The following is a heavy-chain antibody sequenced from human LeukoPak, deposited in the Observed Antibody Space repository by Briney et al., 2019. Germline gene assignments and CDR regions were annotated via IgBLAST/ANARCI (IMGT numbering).Heavy chain of an antibody. V-gene: IGHV1-69*01. CDR3: ASCSGGSCYRFDY. CDR1: GGTFSSYA. CDR2: IIPIFGTA. Sequence: VASVTVSCKASGGTFSSYAISWVRQAPGQGLEWMGGIIPIFGTANYAQKFQGRVTITADESTSTAYMELSSLRSEDTAVYYCASCSGGSCYRFDYWGQGTLVTVSS. D-gene: IGHD2-15*01. J-gene: IGHJ4*02.